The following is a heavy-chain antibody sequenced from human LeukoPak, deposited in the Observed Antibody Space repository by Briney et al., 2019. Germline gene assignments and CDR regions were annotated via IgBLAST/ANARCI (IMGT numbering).Heavy chain of an antibody. CDR3: ASNGLEDSSSSA. D-gene: IGHD6-13*01. Sequence: SQTLSLTCTVSGGSISSGGYHWSWIRQPPGKGLEWIGYIYHSGSTNYNPSLKSRVTISVDKSKNQFSLKLSSVTAADTAVYYCASNGLEDSSSSAWGQGTLVTVSS. CDR1: GGSISSGGYH. CDR2: IYHSGST. J-gene: IGHJ5*02. V-gene: IGHV4-30-2*01.